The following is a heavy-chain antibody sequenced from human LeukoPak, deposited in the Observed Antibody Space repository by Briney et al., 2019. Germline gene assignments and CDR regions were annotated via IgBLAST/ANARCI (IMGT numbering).Heavy chain of an antibody. J-gene: IGHJ6*03. CDR2: ITGSSRTI. D-gene: IGHD1-7*01. V-gene: IGHV3-48*01. Sequence: PGGSLRLSCAASGFTFSSYSMNWVRQAPGKGLQWVSYITGSSRTIYYADSVKGRFTISRDNAKNSLYLQMNSLRAEDTAVYYCARGTGTTPDYFHYYMDVWGKGTTVTVSS. CDR1: GFTFSSYS. CDR3: ARGTGTTPDYFHYYMDV.